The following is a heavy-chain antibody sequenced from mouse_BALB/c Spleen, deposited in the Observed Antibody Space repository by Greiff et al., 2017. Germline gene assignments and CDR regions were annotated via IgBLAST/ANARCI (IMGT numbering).Heavy chain of an antibody. CDR3: ARWRAMDD. J-gene: IGHJ4*01. V-gene: IGHV5-17*02. CDR1: GFTFSSVG. CDR2: ISSGSSTI. Sequence: DVKLVESGGGLVQPGGSRKLSCAASGFTFSSVGMHWVRQAPEKGLEWVAYISSGSSTIYYADTVKGRFTISRDNPKNTLFLQMTSLRSEDTAMYYCARWRAMDDWGQGTAVTVSS.